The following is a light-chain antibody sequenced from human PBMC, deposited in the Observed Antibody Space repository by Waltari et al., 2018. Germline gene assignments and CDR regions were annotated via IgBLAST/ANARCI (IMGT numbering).Light chain of an antibody. CDR1: QSVSVW. J-gene: IGKJ1*01. Sequence: DVQMTQSPSTLSASVGDRVIITCRPSQSVSVWLAWYQTKPGKAPKLLVYAASSLESGVPSRFSGSGSGTEFTLTISGLQAYDIATYYCQQYNSYSTFGQGTKVEIK. V-gene: IGKV1-5*01. CDR3: QQYNSYST. CDR2: AAS.